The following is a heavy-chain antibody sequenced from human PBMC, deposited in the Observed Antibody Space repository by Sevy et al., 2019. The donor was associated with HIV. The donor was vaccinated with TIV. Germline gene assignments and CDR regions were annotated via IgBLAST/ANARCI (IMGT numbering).Heavy chain of an antibody. V-gene: IGHV4-38-2*01. J-gene: IGHJ6*02. Sequence: SETLSLTCAVSNYSISSGYYWGWIRQPPGKGLEWIGKGYHGGSTYYNPSLQSRVTISLDTSKNHVSLRLRSVTAADTAVYYCARASGGDRLDYYGMDVWGQGTTVTVSS. CDR2: GYHGGST. CDR1: NYSISSGYY. CDR3: ARASGGDRLDYYGMDV. D-gene: IGHD2-21*02.